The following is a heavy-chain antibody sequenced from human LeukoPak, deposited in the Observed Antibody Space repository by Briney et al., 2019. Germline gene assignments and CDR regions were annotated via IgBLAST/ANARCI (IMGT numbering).Heavy chain of an antibody. V-gene: IGHV4-59*01. CDR2: IYYSGST. Sequence: SETLSLTCTVSGGSISSYYWSWIRQPPGKGLEWIGYIYYSGSTNYNPSLKSRVTISVDTSKNQFSLKLSSVTAADTAVYYCAREIWFGELWGNWFDPWGQGTLVTVSS. D-gene: IGHD3-10*01. CDR3: AREIWFGELWGNWFDP. CDR1: GGSISSYY. J-gene: IGHJ5*02.